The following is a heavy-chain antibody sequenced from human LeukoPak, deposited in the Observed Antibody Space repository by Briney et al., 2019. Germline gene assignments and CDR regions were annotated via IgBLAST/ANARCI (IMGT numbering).Heavy chain of an antibody. CDR1: GFIFSNYG. Sequence: GGSLRLSCAASGFIFSNYGMHWVRQAPGKGLEWVAVIWYDGSKKYYADSVKGRFTISRDDSTNTLYLQMNSLRAEDTAVYYCARVYSSGWADFDYWGQGTLVTVSS. D-gene: IGHD6-19*01. CDR2: IWYDGSKK. V-gene: IGHV3-33*01. CDR3: ARVYSSGWADFDY. J-gene: IGHJ4*02.